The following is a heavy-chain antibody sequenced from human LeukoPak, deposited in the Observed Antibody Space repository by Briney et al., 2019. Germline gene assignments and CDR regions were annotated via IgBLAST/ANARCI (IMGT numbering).Heavy chain of an antibody. J-gene: IGHJ6*02. V-gene: IGHV1-58*01. CDR3: AATSIRMVQRIIYYGKDV. D-gene: IGHD3-10*01. Sequence: ASVKVSCKASGFTNSNSSVQWVRQARGQRPEWIGWIVVGTGKTNYAQRLQERVTISRDMSTGTVDMELSSLRSEDTAVYYCAATSIRMVQRIIYYGKDVWGQGTTDTVSS. CDR2: IVVGTGKT. CDR1: GFTNSNSS.